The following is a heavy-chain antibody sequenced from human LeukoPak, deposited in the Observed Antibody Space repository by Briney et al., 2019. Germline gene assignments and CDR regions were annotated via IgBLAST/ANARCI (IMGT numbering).Heavy chain of an antibody. D-gene: IGHD5-18*01. CDR2: ISSSSSYI. CDR3: ARSIRGYSYGYVR. Sequence: GGSLRLSCAASGFTFSSYSMNWVRQAPGKGLEWVSSISSSSSYIYYADSVKGRFTISGDNAKNSLYLQMNSLRAEDTAVYYCARSIRGYSYGYVRWGQGTLVTVSS. V-gene: IGHV3-21*01. CDR1: GFTFSSYS. J-gene: IGHJ4*02.